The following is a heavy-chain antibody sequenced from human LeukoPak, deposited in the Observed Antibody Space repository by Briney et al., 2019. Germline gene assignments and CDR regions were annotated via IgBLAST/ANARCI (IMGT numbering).Heavy chain of an antibody. V-gene: IGHV3-74*01. CDR2: ISTDARTI. D-gene: IGHD3-16*01. J-gene: IGHJ4*02. CDR1: GFAFGSNW. CDR3: VRGQETAWGLDY. Sequence: PGGSLRLSCAASGFAFGSNWMHWVRQAPGKGLVWVSHISTDARTITYADFVKGRFTISRDNAKNTLYLQMNTLRAEDTALYYCVRGQETAWGLDYWGQGTLVTVSS.